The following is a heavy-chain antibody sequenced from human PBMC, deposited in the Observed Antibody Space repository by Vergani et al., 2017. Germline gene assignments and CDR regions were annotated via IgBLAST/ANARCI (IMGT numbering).Heavy chain of an antibody. V-gene: IGHV2-5*02. CDR2: IYWDDDK. Sequence: QITLKESGPTLVKPTQTLTLTCTFSGFSLSTSGVGVGWIRQPPGKALEWVALIYWDDDKRYSPSPKNRLTITKDTSKNQVVLTMTNMYPVDTATYYCAHSICSSTSCYPYYYGMDVWGQGTTVTVSS. D-gene: IGHD2-2*01. CDR3: AHSICSSTSCYPYYYGMDV. J-gene: IGHJ6*02. CDR1: GFSLSTSGVG.